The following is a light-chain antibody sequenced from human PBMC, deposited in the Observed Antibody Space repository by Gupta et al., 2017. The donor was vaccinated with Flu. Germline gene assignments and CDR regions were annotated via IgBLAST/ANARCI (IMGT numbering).Light chain of an antibody. Sequence: SFLTPPPSASGAPGPRVTISCSGSSSNIGNNYVYWYQQVPGTAPKVLIYRNNERPSGGPDRFSGSKSGTSAALAISGLRSEEEADYYCEAWDDSLSGKGVFGGGTKLTVL. CDR3: EAWDDSLSGKGV. J-gene: IGLJ3*02. V-gene: IGLV1-47*01. CDR2: RNN. CDR1: SSNIGNNY.